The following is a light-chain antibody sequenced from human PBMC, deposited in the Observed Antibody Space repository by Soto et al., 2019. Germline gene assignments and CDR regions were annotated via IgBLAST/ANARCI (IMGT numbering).Light chain of an antibody. J-gene: IGLJ2*01. CDR3: SSYTRSSRVV. CDR2: EVS. V-gene: IGLV2-14*03. Sequence: QSALTQPASVSGSPGQSITISCTGTSGDVGAYNYVSWYQQHPGKAPKLMIYEVSNRPSGVSNRFSGSKSGNTASLTISGLQAEDEADYYCSSYTRSSRVVFGGGTQLTVL. CDR1: SGDVGAYNY.